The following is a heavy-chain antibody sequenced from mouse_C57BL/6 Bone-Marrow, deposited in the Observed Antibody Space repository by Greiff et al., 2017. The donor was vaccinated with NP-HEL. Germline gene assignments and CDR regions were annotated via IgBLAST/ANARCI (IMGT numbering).Heavy chain of an antibody. V-gene: IGHV5-6*01. CDR3: ARQLFDY. J-gene: IGHJ2*01. CDR2: ISSGGSYT. Sequence: EVQGVESGGDLVKPGGSLKLSCAASGFTFSSYGMSWVRQTPDKRLEWVATISSGGSYTYYPDSVKGRFTISRDNAKNTLYLQMSSLKSEDTAMYYCARQLFDYWGQGTTLTVAS. CDR1: GFTFSSYG.